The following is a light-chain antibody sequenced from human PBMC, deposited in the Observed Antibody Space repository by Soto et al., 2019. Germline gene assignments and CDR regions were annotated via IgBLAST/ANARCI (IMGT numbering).Light chain of an antibody. Sequence: EIVMTQSPATLSVSPGERATLSCRASQSVSSNLACYQQKPGQAPRLLIYGASTRANGIPARFSGSGSGTEFTLTISSLQSEDFAFYYCQQYNNWPLTFGGGTKVEIQ. CDR3: QQYNNWPLT. CDR2: GAS. CDR1: QSVSSN. J-gene: IGKJ4*01. V-gene: IGKV3-15*01.